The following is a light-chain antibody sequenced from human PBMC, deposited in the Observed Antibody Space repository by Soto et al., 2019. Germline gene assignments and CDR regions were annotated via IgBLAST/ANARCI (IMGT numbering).Light chain of an antibody. CDR1: TGAVTSDHW. J-gene: IGLJ1*01. Sequence: QAVLTQEPSLTVSPGGTVTLTCASSTGAVTSDHWPHWFQQKPGQAPRTLIYDTRHTHSWAPARLSGSLLGGKAALTLSGAQPEDEADYSGLVIFTGVGEVFGAGTKVTVL. CDR3: LVIFTGVGEV. V-gene: IGLV7-46*01. CDR2: DTR.